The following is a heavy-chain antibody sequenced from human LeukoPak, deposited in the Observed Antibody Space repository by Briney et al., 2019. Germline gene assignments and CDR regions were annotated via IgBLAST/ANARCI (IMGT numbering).Heavy chain of an antibody. J-gene: IGHJ2*01. CDR2: IYYSGST. CDR1: GGSISSSSYY. CDR3: ARHVLGTVVTPELYWYFDL. Sequence: SETLSLTCTVSGGSISSSSYYWGWIRQLPGKGLEWIGSIYYSGSTYYNPSLKSRVTISVDTSKNQFSLKLSSVTAADTAVYYCARHVLGTVVTPELYWYFDLWGRGTLVTVSS. D-gene: IGHD4-23*01. V-gene: IGHV4-39*01.